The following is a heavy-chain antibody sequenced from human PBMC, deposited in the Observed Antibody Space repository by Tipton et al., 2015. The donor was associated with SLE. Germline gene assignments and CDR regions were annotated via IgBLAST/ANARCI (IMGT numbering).Heavy chain of an antibody. CDR3: ARHADTARLLDY. CDR1: GGSFSGYY. CDR2: INHSGST. V-gene: IGHV4-34*01. J-gene: IGHJ4*02. Sequence: LSCALYGGSFSGYYWSWIRQPPGKGLEWIGEINHSGSTNYNPSLNSRLTISVDTSKNQFSLKLTSVTAADTAVYYCARHADTARLLDYWGQGTLVSVSS. D-gene: IGHD5-18*01.